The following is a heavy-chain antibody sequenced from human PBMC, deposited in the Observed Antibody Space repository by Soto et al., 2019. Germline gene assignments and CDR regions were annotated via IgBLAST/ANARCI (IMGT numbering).Heavy chain of an antibody. CDR1: GFTFSSSA. Sequence: EVQLLESGGGLVQPGGSLRLSCAASGFTFSSSAMSWVRQAPGKRLEWASAISGSGGSPYYADSVKGRFTISRDNYKKTLYLQMNSLRAEDTAVYYCALDYYGSGSYPNDAFDIWGQGTMVTVSS. CDR2: ISGSGGSP. CDR3: ALDYYGSGSYPNDAFDI. D-gene: IGHD3-10*01. V-gene: IGHV3-23*01. J-gene: IGHJ3*02.